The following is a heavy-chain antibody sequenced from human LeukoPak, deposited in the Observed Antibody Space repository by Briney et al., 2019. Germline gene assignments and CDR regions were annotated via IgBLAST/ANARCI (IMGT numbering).Heavy chain of an antibody. CDR2: ISSSSSYI. Sequence: GSLRLSCAASGFNFSSYWMSWVRQAPGKGLEWVSSISSSSSYIYYADSVKGRFTISRDNAKNSLYLQMNSLRVEDTAVYYCARVEVGATLYYFDYWGQGTLVTVSS. J-gene: IGHJ4*02. D-gene: IGHD1-26*01. V-gene: IGHV3-21*01. CDR3: ARVEVGATLYYFDY. CDR1: GFNFSSYW.